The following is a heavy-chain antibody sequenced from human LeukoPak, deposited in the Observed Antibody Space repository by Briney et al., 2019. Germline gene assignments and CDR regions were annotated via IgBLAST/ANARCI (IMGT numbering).Heavy chain of an antibody. CDR1: GFTFSSYS. V-gene: IGHV3-21*01. CDR2: ISSSSSYI. CDR3: ARDTDYGSGSYRDAFDI. J-gene: IGHJ3*02. Sequence: GGSLRLSCAASGFTFSSYSMNWVRQAPGKGLEWVSSISSSSSYIYYADSVKGRFTISRDNAKNSLYLQMNSLRDEDTAVYYCARDTDYGSGSYRDAFDIWGQGTMVTVSS. D-gene: IGHD3-10*01.